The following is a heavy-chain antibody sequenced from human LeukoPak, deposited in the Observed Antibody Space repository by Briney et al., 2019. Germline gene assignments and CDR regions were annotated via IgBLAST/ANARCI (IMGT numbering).Heavy chain of an antibody. V-gene: IGHV3-53*01. CDR3: AGAPTPTDYDSSLDY. CDR1: GFTVSRNY. D-gene: IGHD3-22*01. CDR2: IFGGGNT. Sequence: GGSLRLSCAASGFTVSRNYMSWVRQASGKGLEWVSVIFGGGNTYYADSVKGRFTISRDNSKNTLYLQMNSLRAEDTAVYYCAGAPTPTDYDSSLDYWGQGTLVAVSS. J-gene: IGHJ4*02.